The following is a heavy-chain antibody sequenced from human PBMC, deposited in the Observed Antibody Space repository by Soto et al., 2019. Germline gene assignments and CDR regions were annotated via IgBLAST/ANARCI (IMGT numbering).Heavy chain of an antibody. V-gene: IGHV3-33*02. CDR3: ATDYYDRSIIDI. CDR1: GFTFSSYG. Sequence: PGGSLRLSCAASGFTFSSYGMHWVRQAPGKGLELLAVIWYDGSNKYYGDSVKARFTIYRDNSTYTRFIQMNSLRAEDRAVYYCATDYYDRSIIDIGCQCKMVPVSS. D-gene: IGHD3-22*01. J-gene: IGHJ3*02. CDR2: IWYDGSNK.